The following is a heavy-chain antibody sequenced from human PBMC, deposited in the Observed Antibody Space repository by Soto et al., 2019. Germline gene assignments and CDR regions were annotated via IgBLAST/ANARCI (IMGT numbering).Heavy chain of an antibody. J-gene: IGHJ4*02. CDR1: GGTFSIYT. V-gene: IGHV1-69*02. CDR2: IIPILGIA. CDR3: ATRSPAFDY. Sequence: SVKVSCKASGGTFSIYTISWVRQAPGQGLEWMGRIIPILGIASYAQKFQGRVTITADKSTSTAYMELRSLRSDDTAVYYCATRSPAFDYWGQGTLVTVSS.